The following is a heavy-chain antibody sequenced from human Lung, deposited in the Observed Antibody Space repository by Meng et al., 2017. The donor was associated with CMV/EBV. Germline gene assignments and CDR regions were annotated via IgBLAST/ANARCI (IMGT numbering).Heavy chain of an antibody. V-gene: IGHV3-21*01. CDR2: ISSTSYTYV. Sequence: SCAASGFIFRSYSMNWVRQAPGKGLEWVSSISSTSYTYVYYAGSVKGGITISRDNAENSVYLHMNSLKVEDTAVYYCPRPLTMEPPLGLYYFAMDVWXQGTTVTVSS. D-gene: IGHD7-27*01. CDR1: GFIFRSYS. J-gene: IGHJ6*02. CDR3: PRPLTMEPPLGLYYFAMDV.